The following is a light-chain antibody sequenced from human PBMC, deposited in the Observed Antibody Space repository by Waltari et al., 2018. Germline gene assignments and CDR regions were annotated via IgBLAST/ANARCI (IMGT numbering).Light chain of an antibody. CDR3: SSYTSSSPLYV. CDR1: SSDVGGYNY. V-gene: IGLV2-14*03. CDR2: DVS. J-gene: IGLJ1*01. Sequence: QSALTQPAPVSGSPVQSITIPCTGTSSDVGGYNYYSWYQQHPGKAPKLMIYDVSNRPSGVSNRFSGSKSGNTASLTISGLQAEDEADYYCSSYTSSSPLYVFGTGTKVTVL.